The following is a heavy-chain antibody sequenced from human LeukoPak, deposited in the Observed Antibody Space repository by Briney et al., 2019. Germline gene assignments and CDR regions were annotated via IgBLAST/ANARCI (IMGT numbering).Heavy chain of an antibody. D-gene: IGHD1-1*01. Sequence: GGTLRLSCAASGFTFSSYGMRWVRQAPGKGLEWVSAISGSGGSTYYADSVKGRFTISRDNSKNTLYLQMNSLRAEDTAVYYCAKVGLERPKNYYYMDVWGKGTTVTVSS. V-gene: IGHV3-23*01. CDR1: GFTFSSYG. CDR3: AKVGLERPKNYYYMDV. J-gene: IGHJ6*03. CDR2: ISGSGGST.